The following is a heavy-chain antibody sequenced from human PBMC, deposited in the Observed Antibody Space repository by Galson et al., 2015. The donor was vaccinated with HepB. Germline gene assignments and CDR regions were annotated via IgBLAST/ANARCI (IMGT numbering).Heavy chain of an antibody. CDR1: GFTFSDYY. CDR3: ARVVAYCGGDCYDYWYFDL. J-gene: IGHJ2*01. V-gene: IGHV3-11*06. CDR2: ISSSSSYT. D-gene: IGHD2-21*02. Sequence: SLRLSCAASGFTFSDYYMSWIRQAPGKGLEWVSYISSSSSYTNYADSVKGRFTISRDNAKNSLYLQMNSLRAEDTAVYYCARVVAYCGGDCYDYWYFDLWGRGTLVTVSS.